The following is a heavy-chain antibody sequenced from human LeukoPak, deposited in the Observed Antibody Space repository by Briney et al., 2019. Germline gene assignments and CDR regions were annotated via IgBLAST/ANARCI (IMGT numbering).Heavy chain of an antibody. Sequence: ASVKVSCKASGYPFTSYYIQWVRQAPGQGLEWMGIINPRGGSTSYAQKFQGRVTMTRDTSTSTVYMELSRLRSDDTAVYYCARDGGYGDYGGIDYWGQGTLVTVSS. CDR1: GYPFTSYY. V-gene: IGHV1-46*01. D-gene: IGHD4-17*01. J-gene: IGHJ4*02. CDR3: ARDGGYGDYGGIDY. CDR2: INPRGGST.